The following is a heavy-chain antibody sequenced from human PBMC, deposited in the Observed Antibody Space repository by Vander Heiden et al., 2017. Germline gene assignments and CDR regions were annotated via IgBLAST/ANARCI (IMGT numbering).Heavy chain of an antibody. Sequence: QLQLQESGPGLVKPSETLSLTCTVSGGSIRSSSYYWGWSRQPPGKGLEWIGSIYYSGSTYYNPSLKSRVTISVDTSKNQFSLKLSSVTAADTAVYYCASEMATRNDAFDIWGQGTMVTVSS. J-gene: IGHJ3*02. CDR3: ASEMATRNDAFDI. D-gene: IGHD5-12*01. CDR2: IYYSGST. CDR1: GGSIRSSSYY. V-gene: IGHV4-39*01.